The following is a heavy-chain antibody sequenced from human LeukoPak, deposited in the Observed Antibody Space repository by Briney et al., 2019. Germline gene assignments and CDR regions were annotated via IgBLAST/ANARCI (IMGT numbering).Heavy chain of an antibody. D-gene: IGHD6-6*01. CDR2: IYYSGST. CDR3: ARDIYSSSSGNWFDP. CDR1: GGSISSYY. V-gene: IGHV4-59*01. Sequence: PSETLSLTCTVSGGSISSYYWSWIRQPPGKGLEWIGYIYYSGSTNYNPPLKSRVTISVDTSKNQFSLKLSSVTAADTAVYYCARDIYSSSSGNWFDPWGQGTLVTVSS. J-gene: IGHJ5*02.